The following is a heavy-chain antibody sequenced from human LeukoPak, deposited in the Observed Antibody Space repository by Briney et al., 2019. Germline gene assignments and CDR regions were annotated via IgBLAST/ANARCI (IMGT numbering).Heavy chain of an antibody. V-gene: IGHV4-34*01. J-gene: IGHJ5*02. CDR2: INHSGST. Sequence: SETLSLTCAVYGGSFSGYYWSWIRQPPGKGLEWIGEINHSGSTNYNPSLKSRVTISVDTSKNQFSLKLSSVTAADTAVYYCARALEKYYDYVWGSYSSWFDPWGQGTPVTVSS. CDR1: GGSFSGYY. CDR3: ARALEKYYDYVWGSYSSWFDP. D-gene: IGHD3-16*01.